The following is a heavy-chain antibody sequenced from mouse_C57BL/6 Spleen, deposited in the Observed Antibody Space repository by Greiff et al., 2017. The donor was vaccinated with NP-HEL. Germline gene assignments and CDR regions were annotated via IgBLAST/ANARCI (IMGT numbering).Heavy chain of an antibody. CDR2: IRSKSNNYAT. CDR1: GFSFNTYA. V-gene: IGHV10-1*01. D-gene: IGHD2-4*01. Sequence: EVQLVESGGGLVQPKGSLKLSCAASGFSFNTYAMNWVRQAPGKGLEWVARIRSKSNNYATYYADSVKDRFTISRDDSESMLYLQMNNLKTEDTAMNYCVRDYDSYYYAMDYWGQGTSVTVSS. CDR3: VRDYDSYYYAMDY. J-gene: IGHJ4*01.